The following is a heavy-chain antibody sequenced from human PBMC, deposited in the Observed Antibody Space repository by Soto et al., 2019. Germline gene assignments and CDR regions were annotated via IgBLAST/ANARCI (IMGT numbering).Heavy chain of an antibody. CDR3: ATLTKYDILTGFYPC. J-gene: IGHJ4*02. CDR1: GFTVNSNY. D-gene: IGHD3-9*01. CDR2: IYSDGST. V-gene: IGHV3-66*01. Sequence: PGGSLRLSCAASGFTVNSNYMSWVRQAPGKGLEWVSVIYSDGSTYYADSVKGRFIISRDNSNTTLYFHMNSLRAEDTAVYYCATLTKYDILTGFYPCWGQGTLVTVSP.